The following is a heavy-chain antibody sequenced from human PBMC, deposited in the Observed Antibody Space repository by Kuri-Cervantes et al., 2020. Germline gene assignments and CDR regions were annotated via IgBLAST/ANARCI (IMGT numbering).Heavy chain of an antibody. D-gene: IGHD5-12*01. CDR1: GYSFTSYW. CDR2: IYPGGSDT. CDR3: ASHNYVDIVATDGRDYYYYGMDV. V-gene: IGHV5-51*01. J-gene: IGHJ6*02. Sequence: GESLKISCKGSGYSFTSYWIGWVRQLPGKGLEWMAIIYPGGSDTLYSPSFQGQVTISADKSISTAYLQWSSLKASDTAMYYCASHNYVDIVATDGRDYYYYGMDVWGQGTTVTVSS.